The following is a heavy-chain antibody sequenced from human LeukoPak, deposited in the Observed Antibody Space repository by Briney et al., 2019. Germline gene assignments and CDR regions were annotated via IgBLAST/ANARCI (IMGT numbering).Heavy chain of an antibody. D-gene: IGHD3-10*01. CDR3: ASGNPYYGSGSYLFQH. Sequence: GASVKVSCKASGYTFTSYGISWVRQAPGQGLEWMGWISAYNGNTNYAQKLQGRVTMTTDTSTSTAYMELRSLRSDDTAVYYCASGNPYYGSGSYLFQHWGQGTLVTVSS. CDR1: GYTFTSYG. V-gene: IGHV1-18*04. J-gene: IGHJ1*01. CDR2: ISAYNGNT.